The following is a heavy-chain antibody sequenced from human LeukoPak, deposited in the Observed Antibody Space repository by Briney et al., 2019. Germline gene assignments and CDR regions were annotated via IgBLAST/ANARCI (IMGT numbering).Heavy chain of an antibody. CDR1: GFTFSSYG. D-gene: IGHD6-13*01. CDR2: ISYDGSNK. V-gene: IGHV3-30*03. Sequence: PGRSLRLSCAASGFTFSSYGMHWVRQAPGKGLEWVAVISYDGSNKYYADSVKGRFTISRDNSKNTLYLQMNSLRAEDTAVYYCAREVIAATPDYYGMDVWGQGTTVTVSS. J-gene: IGHJ6*02. CDR3: AREVIAATPDYYGMDV.